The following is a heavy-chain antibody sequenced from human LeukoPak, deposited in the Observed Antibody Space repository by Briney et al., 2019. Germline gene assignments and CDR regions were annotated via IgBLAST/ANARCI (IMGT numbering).Heavy chain of an antibody. CDR3: ARVRRANGGDWNWFDP. J-gene: IGHJ5*02. Sequence: PSETLSLTCTVSGYSISSGYYWGWIRQPPGKGLEWIGSIYYSGSTYYNPSLKSRVTISVDTSKNQFSLKLSSVTAADTAVYYCARVRRANGGDWNWFDPWGQGTLVTVSS. V-gene: IGHV4-38-2*02. D-gene: IGHD2-21*02. CDR1: GYSISSGYY. CDR2: IYYSGST.